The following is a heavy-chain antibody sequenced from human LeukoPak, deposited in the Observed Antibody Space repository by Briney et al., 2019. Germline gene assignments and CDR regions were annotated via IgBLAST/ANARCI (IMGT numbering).Heavy chain of an antibody. J-gene: IGHJ4*02. D-gene: IGHD2-2*01. Sequence: VRQAPGQGLEWMGWISAYNGNTNYAQKLQGRVTMTTDTSTSTAYMELRSLRSGDTAVYYCARVVPAAPGYDYWGQGTLVTVSS. V-gene: IGHV1-18*01. CDR2: ISAYNGNT. CDR3: ARVVPAAPGYDY.